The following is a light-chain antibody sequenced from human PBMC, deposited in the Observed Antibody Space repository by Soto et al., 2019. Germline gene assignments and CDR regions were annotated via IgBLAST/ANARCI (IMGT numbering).Light chain of an antibody. CDR2: EGS. CDR1: SSDVGSYNL. CDR3: CSYAGSSTYV. Sequence: LTQPASVSGSPGQSITISCTGTSSDVGSYNLVSWYQQHPGKAPKLMIYEGSKRPSGVSNRFSGSKPGNTASLTISGLQAEDEADYYCCSYAGSSTYVFGTGTKVTVL. V-gene: IGLV2-23*01. J-gene: IGLJ1*01.